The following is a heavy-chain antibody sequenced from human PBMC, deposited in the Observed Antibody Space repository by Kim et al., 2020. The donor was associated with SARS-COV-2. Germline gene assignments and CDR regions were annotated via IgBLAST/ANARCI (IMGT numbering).Heavy chain of an antibody. CDR3: AREGIVGATRVDY. V-gene: IGHV1-69*01. Sequence: YAQKCQGRVTITAEESTRTAYMELSSLRSEDTAVYYCAREGIVGATRVDYWGQGTLVTVSS. D-gene: IGHD1-26*01. J-gene: IGHJ4*02.